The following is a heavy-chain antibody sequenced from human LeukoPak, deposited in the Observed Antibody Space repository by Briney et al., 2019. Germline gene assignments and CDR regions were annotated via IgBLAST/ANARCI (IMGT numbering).Heavy chain of an antibody. CDR2: IKQDGGEK. Sequence: PGGSLRLSCAASGFTFSSYWMSWVRQAPGKGLEWVANIKQDGGEKYYVDSVKGRFTISRDNAKNSLFLQMNSLRAEDTAVYYRTRLGGSYYTYWGQGTLVTVSS. V-gene: IGHV3-7*01. CDR3: TRLGGSYYTY. CDR1: GFTFSSYW. J-gene: IGHJ4*02. D-gene: IGHD1-26*01.